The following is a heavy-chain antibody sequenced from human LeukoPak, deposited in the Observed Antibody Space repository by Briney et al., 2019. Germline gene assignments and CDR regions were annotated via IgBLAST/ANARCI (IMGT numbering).Heavy chain of an antibody. V-gene: IGHV3-30*04. CDR1: GFTFSSYA. Sequence: GGSLRLSCAASGFTFSSYAMHWVRQAPGRGLEWVAVISDDGRNIYYADSVKGRFTISSDNPKNTLYLQMNSLRAEDTAVYYCARAKLRDTFDYWGQGTLVTVSS. CDR2: ISDDGRNI. J-gene: IGHJ4*02. CDR3: ARAKLRDTFDY. D-gene: IGHD1-7*01.